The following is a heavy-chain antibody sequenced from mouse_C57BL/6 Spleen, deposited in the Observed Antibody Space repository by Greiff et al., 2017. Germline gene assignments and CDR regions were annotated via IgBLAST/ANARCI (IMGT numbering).Heavy chain of an antibody. V-gene: IGHV1-53*01. CDR1: TSYW. Sequence: QVQLQQPGTELVKPGASVKLSFTSYWMPWVKQRPGQGLEWIGNINPSNGGTNYNEKFKSKATLTVDKSSSTAYMQLSSLTSEDSAVYYCASERDYGSTYWYFDVWGTGTTVTVSS. CDR2: INPSNGGT. D-gene: IGHD1-1*01. J-gene: IGHJ1*03. CDR3: ASERDYGSTYWYFDV.